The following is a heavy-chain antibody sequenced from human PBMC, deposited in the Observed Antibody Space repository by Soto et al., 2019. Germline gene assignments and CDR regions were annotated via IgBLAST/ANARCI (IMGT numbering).Heavy chain of an antibody. J-gene: IGHJ3*02. V-gene: IGHV1-18*04. CDR2: VTPYKADT. D-gene: IGHD5-12*01. CDR3: ATDGPSNSGNLYAFDI. CDR1: GYTLTNYG. Sequence: QAQLVQSGAEVKKSGASVRVSCKASGYTLTNYGVTWVRQAPGQGLEWLGRVTPYKADTNSAQNRRGRVPMATDTSTTTAYLELRSLRSDDTAVYFCATDGPSNSGNLYAFDIWGQGTMVTVSA.